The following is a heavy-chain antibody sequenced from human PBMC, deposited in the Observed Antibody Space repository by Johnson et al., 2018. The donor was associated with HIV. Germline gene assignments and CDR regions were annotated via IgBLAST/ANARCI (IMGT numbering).Heavy chain of an antibody. CDR3: ARCSDFGVIINDAFDI. D-gene: IGHD3-3*01. J-gene: IGHJ3*02. Sequence: AQLVESGGGVVQPGGSLRLSCAASGFTFSSYGMHWVRQAPGKGLEWVAFIRYDGSNKYYADSVKGRFTISRDNSKNTLYLQMNSLRAEDTAVYYCARCSDFGVIINDAFDIWGQGTMVIVSS. V-gene: IGHV3-30*02. CDR2: IRYDGSNK. CDR1: GFTFSSYG.